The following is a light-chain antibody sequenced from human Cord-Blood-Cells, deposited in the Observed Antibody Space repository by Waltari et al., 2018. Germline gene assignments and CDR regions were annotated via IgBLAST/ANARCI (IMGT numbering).Light chain of an antibody. CDR3: QQSYSTPPWT. CDR2: AAS. J-gene: IGKJ1*01. V-gene: IGKV1-39*01. Sequence: DIQQTQSPSSLSSSVGERDHITCRASQSISSYLNWYQQKPGKAPKLLIYAASSLQSGVPSRFSGSGSGTDFTLTISSLQPEDFATYYCQQSYSTPPWTFGQGTKVEIK. CDR1: QSISSY.